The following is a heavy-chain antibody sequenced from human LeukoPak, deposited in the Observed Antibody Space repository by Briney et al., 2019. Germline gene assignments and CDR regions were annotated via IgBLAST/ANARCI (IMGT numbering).Heavy chain of an antibody. CDR2: INPNSGGT. Sequence: ASVEVSCKASGYTFTGHYIHWVRQAPGQGLEWMGWINPNSGGTSYAQKFQGRVSVTRDTSISTAYMEVSRLRSDDTALYYCARDRVPFYSSTFKDYYLQYGLDVWGQGTTVTVSS. CDR3: ARDRVPFYSSTFKDYYLQYGLDV. J-gene: IGHJ6*02. D-gene: IGHD6-13*01. V-gene: IGHV1-2*02. CDR1: GYTFTGHY.